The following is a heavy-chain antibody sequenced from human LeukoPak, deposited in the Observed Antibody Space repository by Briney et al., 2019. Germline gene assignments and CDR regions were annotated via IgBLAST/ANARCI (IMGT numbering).Heavy chain of an antibody. Sequence: SETLSLTCAVYGGSFSGYYWSWIRQPPGKGLEWIGEINHSGSTNYNPSLKSRVTISVDTSKNQFSLRLTSVTAADSAVYYCARPLNEDFASVAYDIWGQGTMVTVSS. CDR3: ARPLNEDFASVAYDI. D-gene: IGHD3/OR15-3a*01. CDR1: GGSFSGYY. J-gene: IGHJ3*02. CDR2: INHSGST. V-gene: IGHV4-34*01.